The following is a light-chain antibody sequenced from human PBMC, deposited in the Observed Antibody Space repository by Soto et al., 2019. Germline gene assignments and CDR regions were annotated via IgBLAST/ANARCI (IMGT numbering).Light chain of an antibody. CDR3: QQYGSSPLT. CDR1: QSVSRNY. J-gene: IGKJ3*01. Sequence: EIVLTQSPVTLSLSPGEGATLSCRASQSVSRNYLAWYQQKPGQAPRLLIYGAATRATGIPDRFSGSGSGTDFTLTISRLEREDFSVFYFQQYGSSPLTFGPVTKVEIK. CDR2: GAA. V-gene: IGKV3-20*01.